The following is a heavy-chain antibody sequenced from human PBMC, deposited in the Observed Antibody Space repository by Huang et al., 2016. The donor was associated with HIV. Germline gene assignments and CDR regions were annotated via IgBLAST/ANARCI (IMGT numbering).Heavy chain of an antibody. J-gene: IGHJ3*01. D-gene: IGHD3-22*01. CDR2: HGMDSRDK. Sequence: QVQLVQSGGEVKQPGASVRVSCKASGYDFGSYGMSWVRQAPGQGREWLGWHGMDSRDKRTAQKFQGRVTMTTDRSATTTYMELRSLRYDDTAVYYCARDTYYTDIWKRNDASFLWGQGTMITVYS. CDR3: ARDTYYTDIWKRNDASFL. V-gene: IGHV1-18*01. CDR1: GYDFGSYG.